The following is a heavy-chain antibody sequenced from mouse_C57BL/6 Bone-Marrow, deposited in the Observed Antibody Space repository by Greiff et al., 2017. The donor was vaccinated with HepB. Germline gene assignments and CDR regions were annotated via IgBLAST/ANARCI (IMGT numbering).Heavy chain of an antibody. V-gene: IGHV10-1*01. D-gene: IGHD1-1*01. CDR3: VRLRSKDAMDY. Sequence: EVKLLESGGGLVQPKGSLKLSCAASGFSFNTYAMNWVRQAPGKGLEWVARIRSKSNNYATYYADSVKDRFTISRDDSESMLYLQMNNLKTEDTAMYYCVRLRSKDAMDYWGQGTSVTVSS. J-gene: IGHJ4*01. CDR2: IRSKSNNYAT. CDR1: GFSFNTYA.